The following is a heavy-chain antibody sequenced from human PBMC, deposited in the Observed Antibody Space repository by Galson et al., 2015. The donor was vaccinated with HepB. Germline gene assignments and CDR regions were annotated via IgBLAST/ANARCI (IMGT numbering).Heavy chain of an antibody. CDR2: INTNTGNP. J-gene: IGHJ1*01. V-gene: IGHV7-4-1*02. CDR1: GYTFTSYA. Sequence: SVKVSCKASGYTFTSYAMNWVRQAPGQGLEWMGWINTNTGNPTYAQGFTGRFVLSLDTSVSTAYLQISSLKAEDTAVYYCASYSSSWYDGQYFQHWGQGTLVTVSS. CDR3: ASYSSSWYDGQYFQH. D-gene: IGHD6-13*01.